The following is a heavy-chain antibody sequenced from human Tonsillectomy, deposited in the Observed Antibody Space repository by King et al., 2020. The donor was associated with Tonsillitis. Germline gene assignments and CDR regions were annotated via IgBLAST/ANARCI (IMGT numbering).Heavy chain of an antibody. Sequence: VQLVESGGGLVQPGGSLRLSCAASGFTFSSYAMSWVRQAPGKGLEWVSAISGSGGSIYYADSVKGRFTISRDNSKNTPYLQVNSLRAEDTAVYYCAKEYYDILTGYYARPFDYGGQGTLVTVSS. V-gene: IGHV3-23*04. D-gene: IGHD3-9*01. CDR1: GFTFSSYA. J-gene: IGHJ4*02. CDR2: ISGSGGSI. CDR3: AKEYYDILTGYYARPFDY.